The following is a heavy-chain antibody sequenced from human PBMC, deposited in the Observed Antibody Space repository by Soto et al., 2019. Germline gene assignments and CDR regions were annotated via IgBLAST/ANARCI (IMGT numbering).Heavy chain of an antibody. CDR2: INPSTGAT. V-gene: IGHV1-2*02. D-gene: IGHD3-16*01. CDR1: VKTLSGYY. CDR3: ATLARTDQICLGAFDV. J-gene: IGHJ3*01. Sequence: QVQLLQSGAEVKKPGASMRFSCNASVKTLSGYYFHWVRQAPGKGLEWVGWINPSTGATEFAEKFLGRVTMTRDLSIKTIFMEMSRLRRDATAVYYCATLARTDQICLGAFDVWGQGTMVTVSS.